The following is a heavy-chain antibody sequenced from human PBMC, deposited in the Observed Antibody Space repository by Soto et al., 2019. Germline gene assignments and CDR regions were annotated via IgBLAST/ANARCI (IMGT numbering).Heavy chain of an antibody. CDR1: GFTFSSYA. J-gene: IGHJ4*02. D-gene: IGHD3-16*01. Sequence: GGSLRLSCAASGFTFSSYAMSWVRQAPGKGLEWVSAISGSGGSTYYADSVKGRFTISRDNSKNTLYLQMNSLRAEDKAVAEYAKVALMGGRYYFDSWGQGTLVTVSS. CDR2: ISGSGGST. CDR3: AKVALMGGRYYFDS. V-gene: IGHV3-23*01.